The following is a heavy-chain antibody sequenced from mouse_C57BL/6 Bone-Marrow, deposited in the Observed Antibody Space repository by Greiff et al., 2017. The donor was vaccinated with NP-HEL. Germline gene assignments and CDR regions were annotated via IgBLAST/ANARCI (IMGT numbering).Heavy chain of an antibody. CDR2: IYPRSGNT. CDR3: ARATPSTIVTMDY. Sequence: VKLQESGAELARPGASVKLSCKASGYTFTSYGISWVKQRTGQGLEWIGEIYPRSGNTYYNEKFKGKATLTADKSSSTAYMELRSLTSEDSAVYFCARATPSTIVTMDYWGQGTSVTVSS. D-gene: IGHD2-5*01. CDR1: GYTFTSYG. J-gene: IGHJ4*01. V-gene: IGHV1-81*01.